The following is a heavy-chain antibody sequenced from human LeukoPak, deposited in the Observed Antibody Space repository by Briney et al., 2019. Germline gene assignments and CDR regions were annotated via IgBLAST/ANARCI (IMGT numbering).Heavy chain of an antibody. D-gene: IGHD3-10*01. V-gene: IGHV3-23*01. Sequence: GGSLRLSCAASGFTFSSYAMNWVRQAPGKGLEWVSGISPSGDIAYYADSVKGRFTISRDNSKNTLYLEVISLTAEDTAVYYCAKDDAWLRFGEWSQGTLVTVSS. J-gene: IGHJ4*02. CDR2: ISPSGDIA. CDR1: GFTFSSYA. CDR3: AKDDAWLRFGE.